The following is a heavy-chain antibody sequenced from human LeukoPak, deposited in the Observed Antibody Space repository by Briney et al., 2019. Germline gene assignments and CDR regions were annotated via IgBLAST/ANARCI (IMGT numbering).Heavy chain of an antibody. CDR3: ARDQGYDILTGYNFDY. V-gene: IGHV1-18*01. CDR2: ISGYNANT. Sequence: ASVKVSCKASGYTFTSYGISWVRQAPGQGLEWMGWISGYNANTNYVQKLQGRVTMTTDTSTSTAYMELRSLRPDDTAMYYCARDQGYDILTGYNFDYWGQGTLVTVSS. CDR1: GYTFTSYG. D-gene: IGHD3-9*01. J-gene: IGHJ4*02.